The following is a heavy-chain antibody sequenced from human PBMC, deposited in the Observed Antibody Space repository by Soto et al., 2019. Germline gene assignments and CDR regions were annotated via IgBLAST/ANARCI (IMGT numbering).Heavy chain of an antibody. CDR3: AREFCSGGSCYDY. Sequence: QVQLVQSGAEVKKPGSSVKVSCKASGGTFSTYTIFWVRQAPGQGLEWMGRIISILGIPNYAQKFQGRVTITANKSTSTAYMELSSLRSEDTAVYYCAREFCSGGSCYDYWGQGTLVTVSS. J-gene: IGHJ4*02. CDR2: IISILGIP. V-gene: IGHV1-69*08. D-gene: IGHD2-15*01. CDR1: GGTFSTYT.